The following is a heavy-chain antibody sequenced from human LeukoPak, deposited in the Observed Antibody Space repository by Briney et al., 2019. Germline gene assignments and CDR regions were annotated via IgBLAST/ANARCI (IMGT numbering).Heavy chain of an antibody. CDR1: GFMFSSNW. CDR3: AKVGGSGYYYYYYGTDV. V-gene: IGHV3-30*18. CDR2: ISYDGSNK. Sequence: PGGSLRLSCAASGFMFSSNWMSWVRLAPGKGLEWVAVISYDGSNKYYADSVKGRFTISRDNSKNTLYLQMNSLRAEDTAVYYCAKVGGSGYYYYYYGTDVWGQGTTVTVSS. D-gene: IGHD3-22*01. J-gene: IGHJ6*02.